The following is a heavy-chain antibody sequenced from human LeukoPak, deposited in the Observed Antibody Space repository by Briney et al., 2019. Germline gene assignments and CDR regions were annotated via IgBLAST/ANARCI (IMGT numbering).Heavy chain of an antibody. CDR3: AKGSAAARPYYFDY. V-gene: IGHV3-23*01. CDR1: GFTFSNAW. CDR2: ITGGGGST. Sequence: PGGSLRLSCAASGFTFSNAWMNWVRQAQGKGLEWVSAITGGGGSTYYADSVKGRFTISRDNSKNTLYLQMNSLRAEDTAIYYCAKGSAAARPYYFDYWGQGTLVTVSS. J-gene: IGHJ4*02. D-gene: IGHD6-6*01.